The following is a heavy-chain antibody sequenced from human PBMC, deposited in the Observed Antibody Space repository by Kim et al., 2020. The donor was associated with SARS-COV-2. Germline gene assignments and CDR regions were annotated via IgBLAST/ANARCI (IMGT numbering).Heavy chain of an antibody. Sequence: LSLTCAASGFTFSSYSMNWVRQAPGKGLEWVSSISSSSSYIYYADSVKGRFTISRDNAKNSLYLQMNSLRAEDTAVYYCASDTGYSSSWTAGGGYYFDYWGQGTLVTVSS. V-gene: IGHV3-21*01. CDR2: ISSSSSYI. J-gene: IGHJ4*02. D-gene: IGHD6-13*01. CDR3: ASDTGYSSSWTAGGGYYFDY. CDR1: GFTFSSYS.